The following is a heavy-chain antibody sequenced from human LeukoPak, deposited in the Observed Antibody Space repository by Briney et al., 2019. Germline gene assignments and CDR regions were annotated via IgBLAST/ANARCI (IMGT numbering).Heavy chain of an antibody. CDR1: GGSFSGYY. CDR2: INHSGST. D-gene: IGHD3-10*01. V-gene: IGHV4-34*01. J-gene: IGHJ5*02. CDR3: ARATYYYGSGSYRRKNRFDP. Sequence: KPSETLSLTCAVYGGSFSGYYWSWIRQPPGKGLEWIGEINHSGSTNYSPSLKSRVTISVDTSKNQFSLKLSSVTAADTAVYYCARATYYYGSGSYRRKNRFDPWGQGTLVTVSS.